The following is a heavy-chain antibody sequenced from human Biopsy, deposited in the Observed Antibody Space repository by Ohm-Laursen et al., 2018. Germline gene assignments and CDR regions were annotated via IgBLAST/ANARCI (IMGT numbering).Heavy chain of an antibody. CDR1: GDSISNKDAA. CDR2: TYYRTQWFF. Sequence: SQTLSLTCAISGDSISNKDAAWDWIRRSPSRGLEWLVRTYYRTQWFFDYAVFVRSRISIKPDTSKNQFSLELNSVTPEDTAVYFCAGETPTGIPFNWFDPWGQGTLVTVSS. J-gene: IGHJ5*02. CDR3: AGETPTGIPFNWFDP. V-gene: IGHV6-1*01. D-gene: IGHD1-1*01.